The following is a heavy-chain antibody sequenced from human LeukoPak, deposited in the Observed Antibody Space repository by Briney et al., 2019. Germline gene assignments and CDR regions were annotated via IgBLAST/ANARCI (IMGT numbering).Heavy chain of an antibody. Sequence: GGSLRLSCAAPGFTFSSYAMSWVRQAPGKGLEWVSAISGSGGSTYYADSVKGRFTISRDNSKNTLYLQMNSLRAEDTAVYYCARSSERKYYFDYWGQGTLVTVSS. CDR3: ARSSERKYYFDY. J-gene: IGHJ4*02. V-gene: IGHV3-23*01. CDR2: ISGSGGST. CDR1: GFTFSSYA. D-gene: IGHD3-22*01.